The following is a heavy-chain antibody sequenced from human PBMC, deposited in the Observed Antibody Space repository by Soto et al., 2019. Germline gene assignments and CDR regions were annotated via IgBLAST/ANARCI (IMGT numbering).Heavy chain of an antibody. CDR1: GYSFAGYW. V-gene: IGHV5-51*01. D-gene: IGHD3-10*01. CDR2: IYPGDSDT. J-gene: IGHJ3*01. Sequence: EVQLVQSGAEVRKPGESLKISCKGSGYSFAGYWIGWVRQMPGTGLDWMGAIYPGDSDTRYSPSFPGQVTISADKSISTAYRQGSSLKASDTAMDFGARLAGVRGVFDGFNVWGQGTMVTDSS. CDR3: ARLAGVRGVFDGFNV.